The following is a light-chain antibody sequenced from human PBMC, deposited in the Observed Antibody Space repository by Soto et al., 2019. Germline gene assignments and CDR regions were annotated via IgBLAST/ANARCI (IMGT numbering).Light chain of an antibody. Sequence: ETVMTQSPATLSVSPGETATLSCRASQNINSNLAWYQQKPGQASRLLIYGASTRATGIPDRFSGGGSGTEFTLTISSLQSEDFAVYSCQQYNNWPRGTFGQGTKLEIK. J-gene: IGKJ2*02. V-gene: IGKV3-15*01. CDR3: QQYNNWPRGT. CDR2: GAS. CDR1: QNINSN.